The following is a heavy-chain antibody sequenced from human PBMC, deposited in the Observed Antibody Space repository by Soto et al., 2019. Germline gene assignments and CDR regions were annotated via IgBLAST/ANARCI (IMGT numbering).Heavy chain of an antibody. Sequence: QLQLQESGPGLVKPSETLSLTCTVSGGSISSSSYYWGWIRQPPGKGLEWIGSIYYSGSTYYNPSLKSRVTISVDTSKNQFSLKLSSVTAADMAVYYCVGFGLRAAVWDAFDIWGQGTMVTVSS. D-gene: IGHD3-10*01. V-gene: IGHV4-39*01. CDR3: VGFGLRAAVWDAFDI. CDR1: GGSISSSSYY. CDR2: IYYSGST. J-gene: IGHJ3*02.